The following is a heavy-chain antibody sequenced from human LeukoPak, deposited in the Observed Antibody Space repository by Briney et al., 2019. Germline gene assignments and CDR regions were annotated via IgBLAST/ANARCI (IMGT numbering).Heavy chain of an antibody. Sequence: GGSLRLSCAASGFTFSSYAMHWVRQAPGKGLEWVAVISYDGSNKYYADSVKGRFTISRDSSKNTLYLQMNSLRAEDTAVYYCAKENTLDYWGQGTLVTVSS. CDR2: ISYDGSNK. CDR1: GFTFSSYA. CDR3: AKENTLDY. J-gene: IGHJ4*02. V-gene: IGHV3-30-3*01. D-gene: IGHD2-2*02.